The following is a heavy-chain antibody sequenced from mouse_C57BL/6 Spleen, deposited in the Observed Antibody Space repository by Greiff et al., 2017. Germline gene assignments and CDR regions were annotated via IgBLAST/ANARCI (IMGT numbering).Heavy chain of an antibody. V-gene: IGHV1-82*01. J-gene: IGHJ1*03. CDR2: IYPGDGDT. D-gene: IGHD1-1*01. CDR1: GYAFSSSW. Sequence: QVQLQQSGPELVKPGASVKISCKASGYAFSSSWMNWVKQRPGKGLEWIGRIYPGDGDTNYNGKFKGKATLTADKSSSTAYMQLSSLTSEDAAVYDCARKYDGSSSHWYFDVWGTGTTVTVSA. CDR3: ARKYDGSSSHWYFDV.